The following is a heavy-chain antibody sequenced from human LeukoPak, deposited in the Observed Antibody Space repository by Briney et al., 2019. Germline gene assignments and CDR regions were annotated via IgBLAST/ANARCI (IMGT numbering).Heavy chain of an antibody. CDR3: AKDRSNTWSFDS. CDR1: GFLLTDYG. V-gene: IGHV3-30*18. D-gene: IGHD6-13*01. CDR2: ISYDESDK. Sequence: GTSLRLSCAASGFLLTDYGMHWVRQAPGKGLEWLSMISYDESDKFYADSVRGRFTISRVTSRNTLYLQMYSLRVEDTAVYFCAKDRSNTWSFDSWGQGTLVTVSS. J-gene: IGHJ4*02.